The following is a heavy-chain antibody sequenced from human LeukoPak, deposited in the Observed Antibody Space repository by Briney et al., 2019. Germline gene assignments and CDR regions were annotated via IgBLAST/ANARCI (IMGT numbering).Heavy chain of an antibody. J-gene: IGHJ3*02. Sequence: ASVKVSCKASVYTFTDYYMSWVRQAPGQELEWMGWIDPHSGCTKYAQKFQDRLTMTMDTSISTAYVELSRLPSGDTAVFYCAREYYDTSGRKYPFDIWGQGTMVTVSS. CDR3: AREYYDTSGRKYPFDI. D-gene: IGHD3-22*01. CDR2: IDPHSGCT. CDR1: VYTFTDYY. V-gene: IGHV1-2*02.